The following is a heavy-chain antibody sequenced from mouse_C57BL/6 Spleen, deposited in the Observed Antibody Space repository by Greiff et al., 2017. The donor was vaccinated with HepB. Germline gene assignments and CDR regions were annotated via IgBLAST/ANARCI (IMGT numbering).Heavy chain of an antibody. CDR1: GFTFSSYA. CDR3: AREGYDSAWFAY. CDR2: ISDGGSYT. V-gene: IGHV5-4*01. D-gene: IGHD2-4*01. Sequence: EVHLVESGGGLVKPGGSLKLSCAASGFTFSSYAMSWVRQTPEKRLEWVATISDGGSYTYYPDNVKGRFTISRDNAKNNLYLQMSHLKSEDTAMYYCAREGYDSAWFAYWGQGTLVTVSA. J-gene: IGHJ3*01.